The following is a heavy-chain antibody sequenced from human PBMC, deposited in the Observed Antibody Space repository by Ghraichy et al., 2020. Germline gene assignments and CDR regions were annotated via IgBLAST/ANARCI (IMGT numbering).Heavy chain of an antibody. CDR1: GGSFSGHY. V-gene: IGHV4-34*01. Sequence: SETLSLTCAVSGGSFSGHYWNWIRQPPGKGLEWIGEINHSGNTNYNPSLKSRVTMSLDTSKNQFSLKLNSVTAADTAIYYCARGLVKMIPVFIILNGAYFLDSWGQGTLVTVSS. CDR3: ARGLVKMIPVFIILNGAYFLDS. D-gene: IGHD3-3*01. CDR2: INHSGNT. J-gene: IGHJ4*02.